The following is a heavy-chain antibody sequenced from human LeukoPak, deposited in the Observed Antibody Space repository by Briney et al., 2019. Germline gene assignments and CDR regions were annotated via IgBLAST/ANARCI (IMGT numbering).Heavy chain of an antibody. CDR2: ISYDGSNK. D-gene: IGHD6-6*01. CDR1: GFTFSSYA. J-gene: IGHJ6*03. V-gene: IGHV3-30-3*01. CDR3: AKDKARLDSSGHYYYMDV. Sequence: GGSLRLSCAASGFTFSSYAMHWVRQAPGKGLEWVAVISYDGSNKYYADSVKGRFTISRDNSKNTLYLQMNSLRAEDTAVYYCAKDKARLDSSGHYYYMDVWGKGTTVTVSS.